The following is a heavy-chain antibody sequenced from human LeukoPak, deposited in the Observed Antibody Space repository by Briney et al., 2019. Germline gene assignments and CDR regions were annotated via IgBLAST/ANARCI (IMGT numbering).Heavy chain of an antibody. CDR3: ARHVGSSSWYKYFDL. CDR2: IYYSGST. D-gene: IGHD6-13*01. J-gene: IGHJ2*01. Sequence: GSLRLSCAASGFTFSSNGMSWVRQAPGKGLEWIGSIYYSGSTYYNPSLKSRVTISVDTSKNQFSLKLSSVTAADTAVYYCARHVGSSSWYKYFDLWGRGTLVTVSS. CDR1: GFTFSSNG. V-gene: IGHV4-39*01.